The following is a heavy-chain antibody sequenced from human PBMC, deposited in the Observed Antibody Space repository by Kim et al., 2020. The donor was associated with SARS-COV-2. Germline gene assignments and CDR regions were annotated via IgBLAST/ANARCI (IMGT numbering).Heavy chain of an antibody. Sequence: SETLSLTCTVSGGSISSSSYYWGWIRQPPGKGLEWIGSIYYSGSTYYNPSLKSRVTISVDTSKNQFSLKLSSVTAADTAVYYCARRYGYYDSSGSNWFDPGGQGTLVAVSS. V-gene: IGHV4-39*01. CDR3: ARRYGYYDSSGSNWFDP. CDR2: IYYSGST. D-gene: IGHD3-22*01. CDR1: GGSISSSSYY. J-gene: IGHJ5*02.